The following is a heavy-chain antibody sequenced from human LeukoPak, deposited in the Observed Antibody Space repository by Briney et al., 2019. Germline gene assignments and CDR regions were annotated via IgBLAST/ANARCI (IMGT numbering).Heavy chain of an antibody. J-gene: IGHJ4*02. CDR3: ARAAYDSSGYLTL. D-gene: IGHD3-22*01. Sequence: GGSLRLSCAASGFTFSNYGMHWVRQAPGKGLEWMTTIWYDGNNKYYADSVKGRFSISRDNSKNTLYLQMNSLRVEDTAVYYCARAAYDSSGYLTLWGQGTLVAVSS. V-gene: IGHV3-33*01. CDR2: IWYDGNNK. CDR1: GFTFSNYG.